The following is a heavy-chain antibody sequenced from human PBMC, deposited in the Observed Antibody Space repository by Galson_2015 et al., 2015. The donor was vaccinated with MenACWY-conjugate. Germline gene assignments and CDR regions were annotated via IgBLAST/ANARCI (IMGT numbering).Heavy chain of an antibody. J-gene: IGHJ6*02. Sequence: SETLSLTCTVSGGSISSSSYYWGWIRQPPGKGLEWIGSIYYSGSTYYNPSLKSRVTISVDTSKNQFSLKLSSVTAADTAVYYCARLSRYPGGVIHHPLYYYYGMDVWGQGTTVTVSS. CDR3: ARLSRYPGGVIHHPLYYYYGMDV. D-gene: IGHD3-10*01. CDR1: GGSISSSSYY. CDR2: IYYSGST. V-gene: IGHV4-39*07.